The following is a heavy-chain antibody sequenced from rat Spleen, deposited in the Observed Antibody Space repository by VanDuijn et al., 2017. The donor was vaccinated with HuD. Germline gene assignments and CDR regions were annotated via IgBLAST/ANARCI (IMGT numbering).Heavy chain of an antibody. CDR3: AKDKGEYNNLFDY. V-gene: IGHV5-7*01. CDR2: ISYDGSST. Sequence: EVQLVESGGGLVQPGRSLKLSCTASGLSFSDYNMAWVRQAPKKGLEWVATISYDGSSTYYRDSVKGRFTISRDNAKNTLYLQMDSLRSEDTATYYCAKDKGEYNNLFDYWGQGVMVTVTS. D-gene: IGHD1-10*01. CDR1: GLSFSDYN. J-gene: IGHJ2*01.